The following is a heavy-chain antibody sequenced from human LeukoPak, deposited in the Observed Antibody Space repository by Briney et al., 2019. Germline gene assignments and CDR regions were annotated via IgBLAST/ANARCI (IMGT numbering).Heavy chain of an antibody. J-gene: IGHJ4*02. V-gene: IGHV3-23*01. Sequence: GGSPRLSCAASGFTFSSYAMSWVRQAPGKGLEWVSAISGSGGSTYYADSVKGRFAISRDNSKNTLYLQMNSLRAEDTAVYYCAKDQGSHYYGSGSYPNYWGQGTLVTVSS. D-gene: IGHD3-10*01. CDR3: AKDQGSHYYGSGSYPNY. CDR2: ISGSGGST. CDR1: GFTFSSYA.